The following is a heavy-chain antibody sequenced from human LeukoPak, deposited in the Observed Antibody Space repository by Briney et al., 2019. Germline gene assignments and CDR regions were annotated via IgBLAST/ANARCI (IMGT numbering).Heavy chain of an antibody. CDR2: INPSGGST. D-gene: IGHD6-13*01. CDR3: ATFIAAADIPGGYYYMDV. Sequence: ASVKVSCKASGYTFTSYYMHWVRQAPGQGLEWMGIINPSGGSTSYAQKFQGRVTMTRDTSTSTVYMELSSLRSEDTAVYYCATFIAAADIPGGYYYMDVWGKGTTVTVSS. CDR1: GYTFTSYY. J-gene: IGHJ6*03. V-gene: IGHV1-46*01.